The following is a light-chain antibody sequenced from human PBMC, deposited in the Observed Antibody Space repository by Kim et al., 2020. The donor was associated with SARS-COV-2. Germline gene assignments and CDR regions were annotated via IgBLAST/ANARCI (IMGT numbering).Light chain of an antibody. Sequence: PGDEPTLSCRGRQRVSRNLAWYQQNRGQDTRLLIYAASTRATGSPARCSGSGSGPDFTFTISILQSEDFALYYYQQYDSWPYTFGEGTKLEI. CDR1: QRVSRN. J-gene: IGKJ2*01. V-gene: IGKV3-15*01. CDR3: QQYDSWPYT. CDR2: AAS.